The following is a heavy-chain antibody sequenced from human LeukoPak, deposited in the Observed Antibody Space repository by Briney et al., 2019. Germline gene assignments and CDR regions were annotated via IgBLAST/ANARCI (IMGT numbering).Heavy chain of an antibody. J-gene: IGHJ3*02. CDR3: ARDGHRRYHYDSSGREDAFDI. D-gene: IGHD3-22*01. V-gene: IGHV1-2*02. CDR1: GYTFTGYY. Sequence: GASVKVSYKASGYTFTGYYMHWVRQAPGQGLEWMGWINPNSGGTNYAQKFQGRVTMTRDTSISTAYMELSRLRSDDTAVYYCARDGHRRYHYDSSGREDAFDIWGQGTMVTVSS. CDR2: INPNSGGT.